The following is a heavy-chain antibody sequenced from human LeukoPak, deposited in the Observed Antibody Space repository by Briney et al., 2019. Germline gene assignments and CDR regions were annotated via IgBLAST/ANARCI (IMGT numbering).Heavy chain of an antibody. CDR1: GGSISSSNW. CDR3: ARDPGYCSGGSCPSFLD. Sequence: SGTLSLTCAVSGGSISSSNWWSWVRQPPGKGVEWIGEIYHSGSTNYNPSLKSRATISVDKSKNQFSLKLSSVTAADTAVYYCARDPGYCSGGSCPSFLDWGQGTLVTVSS. J-gene: IGHJ4*02. V-gene: IGHV4-4*02. CDR2: IYHSGST. D-gene: IGHD2-15*01.